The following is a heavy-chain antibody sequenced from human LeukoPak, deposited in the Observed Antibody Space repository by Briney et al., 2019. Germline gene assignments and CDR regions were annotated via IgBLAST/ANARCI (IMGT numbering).Heavy chain of an antibody. CDR2: IYHSGST. Sequence: SETLSLTCTVSGGSISSSSYYWGWIRQPPGKGLEWIGSIYHSGSTYYNPSLKSRVTISVDTSKNQFSLKLSSVTAADTAVYYCARARYGGFDYWGQGTLVTVSS. D-gene: IGHD3-10*01. CDR3: ARARYGGFDY. J-gene: IGHJ4*02. CDR1: GGSISSSSYY. V-gene: IGHV4-39*07.